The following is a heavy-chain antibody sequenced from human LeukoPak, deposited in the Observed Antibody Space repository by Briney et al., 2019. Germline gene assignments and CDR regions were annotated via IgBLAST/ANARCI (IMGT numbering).Heavy chain of an antibody. D-gene: IGHD6-19*01. CDR1: GFTFSSYG. CDR3: AKFSSRYYYYMDV. J-gene: IGHJ6*03. Sequence: PGGSLRLSCAASGFTFSSYGMHWVRQAPGKGLEWVAFIWYDGSNNDYADSVKGRFTISRDNSKNTLYLQMTSLRPEDTAVYFCAKFSSRYYYYMDVWGKGTTVTVSS. V-gene: IGHV3-30*02. CDR2: IWYDGSNN.